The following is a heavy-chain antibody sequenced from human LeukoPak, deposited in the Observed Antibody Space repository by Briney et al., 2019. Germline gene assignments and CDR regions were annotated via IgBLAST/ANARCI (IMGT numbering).Heavy chain of an antibody. CDR2: IYSGGST. Sequence: GGSLRLSCAASGFTVSSNYMSWVRQAPGKGLEWVSVIYSGGSTYYADSVKGRFTISRDNAKNTLYLQMNSLRAEDTAVYYCARGGRAAAGTYYDYWGQGTLVTVSS. CDR3: ARGGRAAAGTYYDY. D-gene: IGHD6-13*01. V-gene: IGHV3-53*01. CDR1: GFTVSSNY. J-gene: IGHJ4*02.